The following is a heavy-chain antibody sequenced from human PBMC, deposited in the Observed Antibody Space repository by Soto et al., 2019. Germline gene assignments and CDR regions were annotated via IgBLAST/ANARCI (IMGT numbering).Heavy chain of an antibody. V-gene: IGHV1-18*01. CDR1: GYTFTTYG. CDR2: ISTYNGNT. Sequence: QVQLVQSGAEVKKPGASVKVSCKASGYTFTTYGMSWVRQAPGQGLDWMGRISTYNGNTKYAERLQGRVTMTTEPPSSTAYMELRSLRSDDTAVYYCARGPTDYYDNSGDSFLDYWGQGTLVTVSS. CDR3: ARGPTDYYDNSGDSFLDY. J-gene: IGHJ4*02. D-gene: IGHD3-22*01.